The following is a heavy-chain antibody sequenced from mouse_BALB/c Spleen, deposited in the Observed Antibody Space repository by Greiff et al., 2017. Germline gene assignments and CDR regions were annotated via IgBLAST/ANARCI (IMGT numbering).Heavy chain of an antibody. CDR3: ARTTAQSMDY. V-gene: IGHV1-87*01. J-gene: IGHJ4*01. CDR2: IYPGDGDT. CDR1: GYTFTSYW. Sequence: QVQLQQSGAELARPGASVKLSCKASGYTFTSYWMQWVKQRPGQGLEWIGAIYPGDGDTRYTQKFKGKATLTADKSSSTAYMQLSSLASEDSAVYYCARTTAQSMDYWGQGTSVTVSS. D-gene: IGHD1-2*01.